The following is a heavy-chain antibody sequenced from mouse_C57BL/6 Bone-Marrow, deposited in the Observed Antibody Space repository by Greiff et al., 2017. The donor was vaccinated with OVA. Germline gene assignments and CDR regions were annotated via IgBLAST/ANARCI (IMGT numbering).Heavy chain of an antibody. V-gene: IGHV1-59*01. CDR2: IDPSDSYT. D-gene: IGHD2-5*01. CDR3: ARDYYSNFFAY. J-gene: IGHJ3*01. CDR1: GYTFTSYW. Sequence: VQLQQSGAELVRPGTSVKLSCKASGYTFTSYWMHWVKQRPGQGLEWIGVIDPSDSYTNYNQKFKGKATLTVDTSSSTAYMQLSSLTSEDSAVYYCARDYYSNFFAYWGQGTLVTVSA.